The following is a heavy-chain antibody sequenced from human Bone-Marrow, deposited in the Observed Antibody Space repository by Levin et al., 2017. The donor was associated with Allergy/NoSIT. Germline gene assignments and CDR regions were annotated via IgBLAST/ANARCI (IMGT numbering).Heavy chain of an antibody. CDR2: IYYSGST. CDR3: ARVTPAAGTGNPYYYYGMDV. CDR1: GGSISSYY. D-gene: IGHD6-13*01. J-gene: IGHJ6*02. V-gene: IGHV4-59*01. Sequence: SQTLSLTCTVSGGSISSYYWSWIRQPPGKGLEWIGYIYYSGSTNYNPSLKSRVTISVDTSKNQFSLKLSSVTAADTAVYYCARVTPAAGTGNPYYYYGMDVWGQGTTVTVSS.